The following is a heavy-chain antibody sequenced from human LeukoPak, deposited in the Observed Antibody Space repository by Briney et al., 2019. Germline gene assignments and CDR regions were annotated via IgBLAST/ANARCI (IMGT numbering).Heavy chain of an antibody. Sequence: PGGSLRLSCAASGFTFRSYSINWVRQAPGKGLEWVAYISSSRSIIYYADSVKGRFTISRDNVKKTVDLQMNSLRAEDTAVYYCARDRHNWNLNDYYGMDVWGQGTMVIVSS. CDR2: ISSSRSII. CDR1: GFTFRSYS. J-gene: IGHJ6*02. D-gene: IGHD1-20*01. V-gene: IGHV3-48*01. CDR3: ARDRHNWNLNDYYGMDV.